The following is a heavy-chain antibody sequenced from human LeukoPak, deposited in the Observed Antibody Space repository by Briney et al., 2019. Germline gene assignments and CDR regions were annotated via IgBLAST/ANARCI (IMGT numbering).Heavy chain of an antibody. V-gene: IGHV4-34*01. CDR3: ARSKYYYGPYYFDY. CDR2: INHSGST. Sequence: TPSETLSLTCAVYGVSFSGYYWSWIRQPPGKGLEWIGEINHSGSTNYNPSLKSRVTISVDTSKNQFSLKLSSVTAADTAVYYCARSKYYYGPYYFDYWGQGTLVTVSS. J-gene: IGHJ4*02. D-gene: IGHD3-10*01. CDR1: GVSFSGYY.